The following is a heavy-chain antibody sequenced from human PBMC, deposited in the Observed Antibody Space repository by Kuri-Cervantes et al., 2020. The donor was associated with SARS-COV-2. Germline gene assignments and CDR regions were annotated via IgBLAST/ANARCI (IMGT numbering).Heavy chain of an antibody. Sequence: ASVKVSCKASGYTFTGYYMHWVRQAPGQGLEWMGWINPNSGGTNYAQKLQGRVTMTTDTSTSTAYMELRSLRSDDTAVYYCARDQRVGATLGDAFDIWGQGTMVTVSS. CDR2: INPNSGGT. CDR3: ARDQRVGATLGDAFDI. V-gene: IGHV1-2*02. D-gene: IGHD1-26*01. CDR1: GYTFTGYY. J-gene: IGHJ3*02.